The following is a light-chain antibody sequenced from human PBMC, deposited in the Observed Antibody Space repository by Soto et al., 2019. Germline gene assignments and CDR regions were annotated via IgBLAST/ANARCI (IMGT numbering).Light chain of an antibody. J-gene: IGLJ2*01. CDR3: SSYTSSSTVV. V-gene: IGLV2-14*03. Sequence: QSALTQPASVSASPGQSITISCTGTSSDVGGFNFVSWYQHHPDKAPKLMIYDVSNRPSGVSNRFSGSKSGNTASLTISGLQPEDEADYYCSSYTSSSTVVFGGGTKLTVL. CDR1: SSDVGGFNF. CDR2: DVS.